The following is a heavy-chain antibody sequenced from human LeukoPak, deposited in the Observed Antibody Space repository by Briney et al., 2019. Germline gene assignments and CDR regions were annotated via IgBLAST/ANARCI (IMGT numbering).Heavy chain of an antibody. CDR3: ASSRGSYGTQQD. CDR1: GGTFSSYA. D-gene: IGHD5-18*01. Sequence: ASVKVSCKAPGGTFSSYAISWVRQAPGQGLEWMGGIIPIFGTANYAQKFQGRVTITADESTSTAYLELSSLRSEDTAVYYCASSRGSYGTQQDWGQGTLVTVSS. V-gene: IGHV1-69*13. CDR2: IIPIFGTA. J-gene: IGHJ4*02.